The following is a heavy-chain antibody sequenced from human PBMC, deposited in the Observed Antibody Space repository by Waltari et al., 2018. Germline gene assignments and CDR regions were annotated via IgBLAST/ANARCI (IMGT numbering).Heavy chain of an antibody. Sequence: QVQLVQSGAEVKKPGSSVKVSCKASGGTFSSYTISWVRQAPGQGLEWMGRIIPILGIANYAQKFQGRVTITADKSTSTAYMELSSLRSEDTAVYYCARDVVVVVPAASITTDPPDAFDIWGQGTMVTVSS. CDR2: IIPILGIA. V-gene: IGHV1-69*08. CDR1: GGTFSSYT. D-gene: IGHD2-2*01. J-gene: IGHJ3*02. CDR3: ARDVVVVVPAASITTDPPDAFDI.